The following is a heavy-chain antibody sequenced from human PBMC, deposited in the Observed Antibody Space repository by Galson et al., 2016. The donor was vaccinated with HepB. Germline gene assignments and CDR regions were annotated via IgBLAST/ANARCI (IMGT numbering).Heavy chain of an antibody. D-gene: IGHD6-25*01. J-gene: IGHJ5*02. CDR1: AYTFSDFY. CDR2: INPKSGGT. Sequence: SVKVSCKASAYTFSDFYIHWVRQAPGQGLEWMGWINPKSGGTKYAQKFQGWVTMTRDTSISTAFMELNSLRSNDTAVYYCARGGDGDNYSSDWGNWFDPWGQGTLVTVS. V-gene: IGHV1-2*04. CDR3: ARGGDGDNYSSDWGNWFDP.